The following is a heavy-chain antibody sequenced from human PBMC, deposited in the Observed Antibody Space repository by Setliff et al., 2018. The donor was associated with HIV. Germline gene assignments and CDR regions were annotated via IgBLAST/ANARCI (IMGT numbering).Heavy chain of an antibody. Sequence: SETLSLTCSVSGGSISNFYWSWIRQPPGKGLEWVGHIYSTGDTNYNPSLKSRVTLSADTSKNQLSLRLSSVTAADTAVYYCARGSYTVRIDYWGQGTRVTVSS. V-gene: IGHV4-4*09. CDR2: IYSTGDT. CDR1: GGSISNFY. J-gene: IGHJ4*02. D-gene: IGHD3-10*01. CDR3: ARGSYTVRIDY.